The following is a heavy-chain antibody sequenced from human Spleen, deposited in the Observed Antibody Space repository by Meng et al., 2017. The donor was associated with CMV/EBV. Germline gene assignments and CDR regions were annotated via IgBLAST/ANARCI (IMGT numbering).Heavy chain of an antibody. CDR2: IYYSGST. V-gene: IGHV4-59*01. D-gene: IGHD1-14*01. J-gene: IGHJ3*01. CDR1: GGSISSYY. CDR3: ARWDRTWIDGFDV. Sequence: SETLSLTCTVSGGSISSYYWSWIRQPPGKGLEWIGYIYYSGSTNYNPSLKSRVTISVDTSKNEFSLTMTSVTAADTAVYYCARWDRTWIDGFDVWGQGTAVTVSS.